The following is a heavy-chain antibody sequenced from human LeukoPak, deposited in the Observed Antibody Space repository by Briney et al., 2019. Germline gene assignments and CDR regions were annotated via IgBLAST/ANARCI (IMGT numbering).Heavy chain of an antibody. J-gene: IGHJ3*02. D-gene: IGHD6-13*01. CDR2: IYYSGST. V-gene: IGHV4-59*08. CDR1: GGSFSSYY. CDR3: ARMYSSSWSWGDAFDI. Sequence: SETLSLTCTVSGGSFSSYYWSWIRQPPGKGLEWIGYIYYSGSTNYTPSLKSRVTISVDTSKNQFSLKLSSVTAADTAVYYCARMYSSSWSWGDAFDIWGQGTMVTVSS.